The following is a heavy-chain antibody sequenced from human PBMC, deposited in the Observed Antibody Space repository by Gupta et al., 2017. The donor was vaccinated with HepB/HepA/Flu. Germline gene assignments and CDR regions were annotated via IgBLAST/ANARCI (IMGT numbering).Heavy chain of an antibody. CDR1: GYSFTDYY. J-gene: IGHJ3*01. CDR2: INPIGGST. D-gene: IGHD3-22*01. Sequence: QVQLVQSGAEVKGPGASVKISCMASGYSFTDYYVHWVRQAPGQGLEWMGIINPIGGSTAYEQKFQGRITMTRDTYTSTVYLELSSLKSEDTAVYFCTRARPHYYDTTAYNGFDFWGQGTMVTVSS. CDR3: TRARPHYYDTTAYNGFDF. V-gene: IGHV1-46*01.